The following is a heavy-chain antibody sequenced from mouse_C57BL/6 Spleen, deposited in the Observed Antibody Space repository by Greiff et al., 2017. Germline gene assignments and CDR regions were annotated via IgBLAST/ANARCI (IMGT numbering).Heavy chain of an antibody. CDR2: INPYNGGT. Sequence: EVQLQQSGPVLVKPGASVKMSCKASGYTFTDYYMNWVKQSHGKSLEWIGVINPYNGGTSYNQKFKGKATLTVDKSSSTAYMELNSLTSEDSAVYYCARRDGNYGCVDYWGQGTTLTVSS. D-gene: IGHD2-1*01. J-gene: IGHJ2*01. V-gene: IGHV1-19*01. CDR1: GYTFTDYY. CDR3: ARRDGNYGCVDY.